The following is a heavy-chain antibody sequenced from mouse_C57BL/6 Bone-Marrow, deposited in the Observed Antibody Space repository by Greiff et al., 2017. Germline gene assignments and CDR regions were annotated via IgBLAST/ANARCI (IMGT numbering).Heavy chain of an antibody. Sequence: VQLQQSGPELVKPGDSVKISCKASGYSFTGYFMNWVMQSHGKSLEWIGLINPYNGDTFYNQKFKGKATLTVDKSYNTPHMESRSLTSEDSAVYYCAMDCYGGSYDAMDYWGQGTSVTVSS. CDR1: GYSFTGYF. V-gene: IGHV1-20*01. J-gene: IGHJ4*01. CDR3: AMDCYGGSYDAMDY. CDR2: INPYNGDT. D-gene: IGHD1-1*01.